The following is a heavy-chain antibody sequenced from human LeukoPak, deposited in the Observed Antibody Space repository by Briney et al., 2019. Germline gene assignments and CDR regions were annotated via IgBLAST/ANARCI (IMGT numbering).Heavy chain of an antibody. J-gene: IGHJ4*02. CDR1: GFTFSSYG. V-gene: IGHV3-30*02. Sequence: PGGSLRLSCAASGFTFSSYGMHWVRQAPGKGLEWVAFIRYDGSNKYYADSVKGRFTISRDNSKNTLYLQMNSLRAEDTAVYYCARDQGIAAAATTFDYWGQGTLVTVSS. D-gene: IGHD6-13*01. CDR2: IRYDGSNK. CDR3: ARDQGIAAAATTFDY.